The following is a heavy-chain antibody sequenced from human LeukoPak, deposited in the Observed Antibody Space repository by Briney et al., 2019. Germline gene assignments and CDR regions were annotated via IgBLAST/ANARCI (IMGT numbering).Heavy chain of an antibody. D-gene: IGHD1-26*01. V-gene: IGHV3-53*05. CDR3: AKSMGGVGATTAFDY. J-gene: IGHJ4*02. CDR2: IYSGGST. CDR1: GFTVSSNY. Sequence: GGSLRLSCAASGFTVSSNYMSWVRQAPGKGLEWVSVIYSGGSTYYADSVKGRFTISRDNSKNTLYLQMNSLRAEDTALYYCAKSMGGVGATTAFDYRGQGTLVTVSS.